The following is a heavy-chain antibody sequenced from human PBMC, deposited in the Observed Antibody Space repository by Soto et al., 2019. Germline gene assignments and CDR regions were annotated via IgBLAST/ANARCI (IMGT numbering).Heavy chain of an antibody. CDR1: GYSISSGYY. V-gene: IGHV4-38-2*01. J-gene: IGHJ6*02. Sequence: SETLSLICAVSGYSISSGYYWGWIRQPPGKGLEWIASIYHRGRNSYNPSLQGRVTISVDTYKNQFSLKLSSVTAADTAVYYCASSFFWSGYSGMDVWAQGTTVT. D-gene: IGHD3-3*01. CDR2: IYHRGRN. CDR3: ASSFFWSGYSGMDV.